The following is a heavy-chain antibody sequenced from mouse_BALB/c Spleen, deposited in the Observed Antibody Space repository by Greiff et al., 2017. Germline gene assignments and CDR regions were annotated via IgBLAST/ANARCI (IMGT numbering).Heavy chain of an antibody. CDR1: GYSITSGYY. D-gene: IGHD2-4*01. CDR2: ISYDGSN. Sequence: DVQLQESGPGLVKPSQSLSLTCSVTGYSITSGYYWNWIRQFPGNKLEWMGYISYDGSNNYNPSLKNRISITRDTSKNQFFLKLNSVTTEDTATYYCAREMITGYFDYWGQGTTLTVSS. J-gene: IGHJ2*01. V-gene: IGHV3-6*01. CDR3: AREMITGYFDY.